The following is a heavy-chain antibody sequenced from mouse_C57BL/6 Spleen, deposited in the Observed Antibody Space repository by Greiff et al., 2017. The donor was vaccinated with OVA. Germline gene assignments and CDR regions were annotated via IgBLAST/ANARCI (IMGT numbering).Heavy chain of an antibody. CDR3: ARAVRTVVASDYAMDY. CDR2: IYPGSGST. Sequence: QVQLKQPGAELVKPGASVKMSCKASGYTFTSYWITWVKQRPGQGLEWIGDIYPGSGSTNYNEKFKSKATLTVDTSSSTAYMQLSSLTSEDSAVYYCARAVRTVVASDYAMDYWGQGTSVTVSS. J-gene: IGHJ4*01. D-gene: IGHD1-1*01. V-gene: IGHV1-55*01. CDR1: GYTFTSYW.